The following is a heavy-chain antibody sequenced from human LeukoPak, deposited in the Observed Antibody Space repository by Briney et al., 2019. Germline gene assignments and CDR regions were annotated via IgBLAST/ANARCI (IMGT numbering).Heavy chain of an antibody. CDR1: GGSISSSSYY. D-gene: IGHD5-18*01. J-gene: IGHJ5*02. CDR3: ARQWDTTRYHWFDP. V-gene: IGHV4-39*01. CDR2: IYYSGST. Sequence: NTSETLSLTCTVSGGSISSSSYYWGWIRQPPGQGLEWIGSIYYSGSTYYNPSLKSRVTISVDTSKNQFSLKLSSVTAADTAVYYCARQWDTTRYHWFDPWGQGTLVTVSS.